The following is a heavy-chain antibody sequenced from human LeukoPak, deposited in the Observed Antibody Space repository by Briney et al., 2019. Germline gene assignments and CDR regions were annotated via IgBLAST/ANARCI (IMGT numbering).Heavy chain of an antibody. CDR3: ASGGSSSWYRWFDP. D-gene: IGHD6-13*01. Sequence: SETLSLTCAVYGGSFSGYYWSWIRQPPGKGLEWIGDISYSGSTYYNPSLRSRVTISVDTSKNQFSLKLSSVTATDTAVYYCASGGSSSWYRWFDPRGQGTLVTVSS. CDR2: ISYSGST. J-gene: IGHJ5*02. V-gene: IGHV4-34*01. CDR1: GGSFSGYY.